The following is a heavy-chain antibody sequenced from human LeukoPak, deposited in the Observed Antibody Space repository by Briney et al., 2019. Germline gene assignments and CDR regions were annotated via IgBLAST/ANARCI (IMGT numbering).Heavy chain of an antibody. CDR2: ISEAI. CDR1: GFVFSRDN. V-gene: IGHV3-48*04. D-gene: IGHD3-16*01. J-gene: IGHJ4*02. CDR3: VREVGRPRTFYFDS. Sequence: GGSLRLSCIASGFVFSRDNMNWVRRAPGKGLEWVAHISEAIYYADSVQGRFTISRDNAKNSLYLQMSNLRAEDMAMYYCVREVGRPRTFYFDSWGRGTPVTVSS.